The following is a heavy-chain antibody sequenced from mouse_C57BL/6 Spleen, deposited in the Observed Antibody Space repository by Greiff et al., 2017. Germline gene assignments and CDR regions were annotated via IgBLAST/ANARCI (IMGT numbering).Heavy chain of an antibody. V-gene: IGHV2-9*01. D-gene: IGHD4-1*01. Sequence: VQVVESGPGLVAPSQSLSITCTVSGFSFTSYGVDWVRQPPGKGLEWLGVIWGGGSTNYNSALMSRLSISKDDSKSQVFLKMNSLQTYDTAMYYCAKASWDSGTAYWGQGTLVTVSA. CDR1: GFSFTSYG. CDR3: AKASWDSGTAY. CDR2: IWGGGST. J-gene: IGHJ3*01.